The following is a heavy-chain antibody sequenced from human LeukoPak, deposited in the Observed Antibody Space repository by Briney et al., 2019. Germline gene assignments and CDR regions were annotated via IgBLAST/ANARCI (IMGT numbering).Heavy chain of an antibody. J-gene: IGHJ4*02. D-gene: IGHD1-14*01. CDR2: MHPNTGDT. V-gene: IGHV1-2*02. CDR3: VRDLTNPASGDY. CDR1: VYTFTDKY. Sequence: ASVKVSCKTSVYTFTDKYIHWVRQAPGLGLEGMGWMHPNTGDTVYVQKFQGRVTFTRDTSISTAYMELHRLGSDDTAVYFCVRDLTNPASGDYWGQGTLVTVSS.